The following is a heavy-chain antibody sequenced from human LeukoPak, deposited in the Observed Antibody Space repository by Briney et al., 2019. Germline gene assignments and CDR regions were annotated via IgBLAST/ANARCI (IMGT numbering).Heavy chain of an antibody. V-gene: IGHV4-4*07. CDR3: ARLDRDIYGSGKLYWFDP. D-gene: IGHD3-10*01. Sequence: SETLSLTCTVSGGSISGYYWSWIRQPAGKGLEWIGRIYTSGSTNSNPSLKSRVTMSVDTSKNQFSLKLSSVTAADTAVYYCARLDRDIYGSGKLYWFDPWGQGTQVTVSS. CDR1: GGSISGYY. J-gene: IGHJ5*02. CDR2: IYTSGST.